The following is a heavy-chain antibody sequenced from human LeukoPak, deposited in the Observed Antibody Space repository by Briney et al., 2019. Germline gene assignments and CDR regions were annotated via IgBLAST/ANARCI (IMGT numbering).Heavy chain of an antibody. Sequence: GGSLRLSCAASGFTFSSYWMHWVRQAPGKGLVWFSRINSDGSSTSYADSVKGRFTISRDNAKNTLYLQMNSLRAEDTAVYYCARVDTAMVVYWGRGTLVTVSS. J-gene: IGHJ4*02. V-gene: IGHV3-74*01. D-gene: IGHD5-18*01. CDR2: INSDGSST. CDR1: GFTFSSYW. CDR3: ARVDTAMVVY.